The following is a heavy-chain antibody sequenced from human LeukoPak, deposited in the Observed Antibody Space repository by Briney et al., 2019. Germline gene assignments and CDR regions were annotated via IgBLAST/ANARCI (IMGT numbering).Heavy chain of an antibody. CDR3: ARDRPHIVVVTAISREFDY. J-gene: IGHJ4*02. D-gene: IGHD2-21*02. V-gene: IGHV3-30*19. CDR1: GFTFSSYG. CDR2: ISYDGSNK. Sequence: GGSLRLSCAASGFTFSSYGMHWVRQAPGKGLEWVAVISYDGSNKYYADPVKGRFTISRDNSKNTLYLQMNSLRAEDTAVYYCARDRPHIVVVTAISREFDYWGQGTLVTVSS.